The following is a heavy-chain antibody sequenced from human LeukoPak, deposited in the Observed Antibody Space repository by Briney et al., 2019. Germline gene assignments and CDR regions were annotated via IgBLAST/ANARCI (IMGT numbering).Heavy chain of an antibody. CDR2: ISGSGAYT. V-gene: IGHV3-23*01. CDR3: AKGGTTGLYYLDY. D-gene: IGHD1-1*01. CDR1: GFTFSSYA. Sequence: PGGSLRLSCAASGFTFSSYAMSWVRQAPGKGLEWVSFISGSGAYTYYADSVRGRFTISRDNSKNTLYLQMNSLKAEDTAVYYCAKGGTTGLYYLDYWGQRTLVTVSS. J-gene: IGHJ4*02.